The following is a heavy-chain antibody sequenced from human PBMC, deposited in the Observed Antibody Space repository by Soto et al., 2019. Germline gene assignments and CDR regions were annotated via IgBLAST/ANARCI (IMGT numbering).Heavy chain of an antibody. D-gene: IGHD6-6*01. CDR1: GFAFRNYA. J-gene: IGHJ4*02. Sequence: PGGFHRLSCAASGFAFRNYAMHWVRQAPGKGLEWVSSISTSIDATYYADSVKGRFTISRDDSKNTLYLQMNSLRAEDSAVYYCAKDRTVAARNFDYWGQGTQVTVSS. CDR2: ISTSIDAT. V-gene: IGHV3-23*01. CDR3: AKDRTVAARNFDY.